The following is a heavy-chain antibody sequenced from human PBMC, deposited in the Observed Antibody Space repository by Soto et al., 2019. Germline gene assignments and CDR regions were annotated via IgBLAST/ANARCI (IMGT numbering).Heavy chain of an antibody. CDR2: ISSSSSYI. J-gene: IGHJ6*02. V-gene: IGHV3-21*01. CDR1: GFTFSSYS. Sequence: EVQLVESGGGLVKHGGSLRLSCAASGFTFSSYSMNWVRQAPGKGLEWVSSISSSSSYIYYADSVKGRFTISRDNAKNSLYLQMNSLRAEDTAVYYCARPLKRYCSSTSCNYGMDVWGQGTTVTVSS. CDR3: ARPLKRYCSSTSCNYGMDV. D-gene: IGHD2-2*01.